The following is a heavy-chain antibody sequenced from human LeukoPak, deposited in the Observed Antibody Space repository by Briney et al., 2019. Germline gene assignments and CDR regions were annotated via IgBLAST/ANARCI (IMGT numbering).Heavy chain of an antibody. J-gene: IGHJ4*02. V-gene: IGHV3-48*03. CDR3: ARDPALDY. Sequence: GGSLRLSCAASGFTFSSYEMNWVRQAPGKGLEWISYISSSGSTMYYADSVKGRFTICRDNAKDSLYLQMNSLRAEDTAVYYCARDPALDYWGQGTLVTVSS. CDR1: GFTFSSYE. CDR2: ISSSGSTM.